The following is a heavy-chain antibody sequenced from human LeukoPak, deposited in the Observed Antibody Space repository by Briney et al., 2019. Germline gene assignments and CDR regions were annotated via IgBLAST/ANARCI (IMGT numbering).Heavy chain of an antibody. Sequence: PGGSLRLSCAASGFTFSSYSMNWVRQAPGKGLEWVSSISSSSSYIYYADSVKGRFTISRDNAKNSLYLQMNSLRAEDMAVYYCARSLKTGTTAFDYWGQGTLVTVSS. CDR1: GFTFSSYS. CDR2: ISSSSSYI. D-gene: IGHD1-7*01. V-gene: IGHV3-21*01. CDR3: ARSLKTGTTAFDY. J-gene: IGHJ4*02.